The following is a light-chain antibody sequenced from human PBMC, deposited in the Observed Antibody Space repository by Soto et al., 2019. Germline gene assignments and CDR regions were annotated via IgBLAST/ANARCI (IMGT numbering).Light chain of an antibody. CDR2: GAS. CDR1: QSVSSSY. J-gene: IGKJ2*01. Sequence: EIVLTQSPGTLSLSPGERATLSCRASQSVSSSYLAWYQQKPGQAPRLLIYGASSRATGIPDRFSGSGSGTDFTLTISSLQPEDIATYYCQQYDNLPRTFGQGTKLEIK. CDR3: QQYDNLPRT. V-gene: IGKV3-20*01.